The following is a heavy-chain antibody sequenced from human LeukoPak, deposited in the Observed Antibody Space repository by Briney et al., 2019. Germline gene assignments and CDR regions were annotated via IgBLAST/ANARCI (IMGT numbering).Heavy chain of an antibody. D-gene: IGHD1-20*01. CDR2: INPNSGAT. V-gene: IGHV1-2*02. CDR3: ARGLGLTGTTRGYLDY. Sequence: GASVKVSRKASGYTFTAHYMRWVRQAPGQGLEWMGWINPNSGATEYTQKFQGRVTMTRDTSSSTPYMELSRLTSDDTAVYYCARGLGLTGTTRGYLDYWGQGTLVTVSS. CDR1: GYTFTAHY. J-gene: IGHJ4*02.